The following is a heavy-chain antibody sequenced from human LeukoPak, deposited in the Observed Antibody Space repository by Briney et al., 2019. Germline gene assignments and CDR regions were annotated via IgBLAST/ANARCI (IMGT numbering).Heavy chain of an antibody. CDR2: FLYSGTT. CDR3: ATLVYSGSRYHFNT. D-gene: IGHD1-26*01. CDR1: NGAVKNYY. Sequence: SSETLSLTCSVSNGAVKNYYWTWIRQPPGQGLEWIGNFLYSGTTTYRASLDSRLIISVDNSKNTVSLRLFSVTAADTAVYYCATLVYSGSRYHFNTWGQGTLVTVSS. J-gene: IGHJ4*02. V-gene: IGHV4-59*02.